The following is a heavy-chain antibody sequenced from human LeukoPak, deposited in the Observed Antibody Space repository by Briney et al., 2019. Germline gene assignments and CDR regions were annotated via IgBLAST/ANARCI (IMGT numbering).Heavy chain of an antibody. J-gene: IGHJ4*02. CDR1: GFTFSSYA. Sequence: GGSLRLSCAASGFTFSSYAMTWVRQAPGKGLEWVSAISGSGGSTYYADSVKGRFTIARDNSKNTLYLQMNSLRAEDTAVYYCAKSSWYSSSSLDFDYWGQGTLVTVSS. CDR2: ISGSGGST. CDR3: AKSSWYSSSSLDFDY. V-gene: IGHV3-23*01. D-gene: IGHD6-6*01.